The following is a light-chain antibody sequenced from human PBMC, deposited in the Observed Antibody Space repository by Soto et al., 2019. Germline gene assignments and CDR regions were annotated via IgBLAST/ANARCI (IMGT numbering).Light chain of an antibody. CDR2: DAS. CDR3: QQRSNWIT. V-gene: IGKV3-11*01. J-gene: IGKJ5*01. CDR1: QSVSSY. Sequence: EIVLTQCPATLSLSPGERATLSCRASQSVSSYLAWYQQKPGQAPRLLIYDASSRATGIPARFSGSGSGTDFTLTISSLEPEDFAVYYCQQRSNWITFGQGTRLEIK.